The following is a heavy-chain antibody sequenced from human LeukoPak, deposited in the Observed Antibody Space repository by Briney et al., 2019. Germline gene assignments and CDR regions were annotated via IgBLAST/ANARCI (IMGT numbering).Heavy chain of an antibody. CDR3: ARGSIVGVLRLFAFDY. D-gene: IGHD2-15*01. CDR2: INHSGST. CDR1: GGSFSGYY. Sequence: SETLSLTCAVYGGSFSGYYWSWIRQPPGKGLEWIGEINHSGSTNYNPSLKSRVTISVDTSKNQFSLKLSFVTAADTAVYYWARGSIVGVLRLFAFDYWGQRTLVTVSS. J-gene: IGHJ4*02. V-gene: IGHV4-34*01.